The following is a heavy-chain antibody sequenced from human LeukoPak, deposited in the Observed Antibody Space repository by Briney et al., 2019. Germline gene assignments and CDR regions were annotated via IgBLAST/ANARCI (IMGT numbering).Heavy chain of an antibody. V-gene: IGHV3-53*01. CDR2: IYSGGST. CDR3: ARSPRPRYCSGGSCYTDAFDI. J-gene: IGHJ3*02. Sequence: GGSLRLSCVASGFTFSNSWMYWVRQAPGKGLEWVSVIYSGGSTYYADSVKGRFTISRDNSKNTLYLQMNSLRAEDTAVYYCARSPRPRYCSGGSCYTDAFDIWGQGTMVTVSS. D-gene: IGHD2-15*01. CDR1: GFTFSNSW.